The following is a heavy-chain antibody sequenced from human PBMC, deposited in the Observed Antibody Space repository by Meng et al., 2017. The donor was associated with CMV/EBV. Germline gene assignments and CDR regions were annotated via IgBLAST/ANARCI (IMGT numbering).Heavy chain of an antibody. CDR1: GYTFTGYY. V-gene: IGHV1-2*02. D-gene: IGHD3-3*01. CDR2: INPNSGGT. Sequence: ASVKVSCKASGYTFTGYYMHWVRQAPGQGLEWMGWINPNSGGTNYAQKFQGRVTMTRDTSISTAYMELSRLRSDDTAVYYCAREGTYRFLGQAGWFDPWGQGTLVTVSS. J-gene: IGHJ5*02. CDR3: AREGTYRFLGQAGWFDP.